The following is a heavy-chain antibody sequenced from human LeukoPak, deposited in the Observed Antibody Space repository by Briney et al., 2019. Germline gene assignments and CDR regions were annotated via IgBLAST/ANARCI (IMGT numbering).Heavy chain of an antibody. J-gene: IGHJ5*02. CDR1: GGSISSGSYY. D-gene: IGHD2-2*01. CDR3: ARCLVVPAAMYAFDH. CDR2: IYTSGST. V-gene: IGHV4-61*02. Sequence: SQTLSLTCTVSGGSISSGSYYWSWMRQRAGRGLEWIRRIYTSGSTNYNPSLKSRVTISVDTSKNQFSQKLNSVSAADTAVYYGARCLVVPAAMYAFDHWGQGTLVTVSS.